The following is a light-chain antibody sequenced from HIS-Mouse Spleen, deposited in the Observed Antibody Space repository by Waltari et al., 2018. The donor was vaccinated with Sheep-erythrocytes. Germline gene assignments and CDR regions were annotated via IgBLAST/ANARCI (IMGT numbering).Light chain of an antibody. Sequence: QSALTQPPSAPGPPGQSVTISSTGTTRDVGGYNYDPWYQQHPGKAPKLMIYDVSKRPSGVPDRFSGSKSGNTASLTISGLQAEDEADYYCCSYAGSYNHVFATGTKVTVL. CDR3: CSYAGSYNHV. V-gene: IGLV2-11*01. CDR1: TRDVGGYNY. CDR2: DVS. J-gene: IGLJ1*01.